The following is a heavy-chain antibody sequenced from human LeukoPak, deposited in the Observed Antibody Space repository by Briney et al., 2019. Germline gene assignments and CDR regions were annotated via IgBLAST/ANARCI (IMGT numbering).Heavy chain of an antibody. D-gene: IGHD3-16*02. CDR1: GFPFSSYS. CDR3: ARVIQRGRAHDPFDI. Sequence: GSLRLSCAASGFPFSSYSMNWVRQAPGTGLEGVSSISSSSSYIYYADSVKGRFTISRDNAQNSLYLKMNSLRAEETAVYYCARVIQRGRAHDPFDIWGQGTMVTVSS. V-gene: IGHV3-21*01. CDR2: ISSSSSYI. J-gene: IGHJ3*02.